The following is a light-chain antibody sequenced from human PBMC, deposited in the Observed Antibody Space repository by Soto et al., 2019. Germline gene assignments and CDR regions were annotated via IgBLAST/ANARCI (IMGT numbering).Light chain of an antibody. Sequence: EIVLTQSPDILSLSPGERATLSCRASQSVRSSYLAWYQQRPGQAPRLLIYGASSRATGIPDRFSGDGSGTDFTLTISRLEPEDFAVYYCQQYGSSPGYTFGQGIKLEIK. CDR2: GAS. CDR3: QQYGSSPGYT. J-gene: IGKJ2*01. CDR1: QSVRSSY. V-gene: IGKV3-20*01.